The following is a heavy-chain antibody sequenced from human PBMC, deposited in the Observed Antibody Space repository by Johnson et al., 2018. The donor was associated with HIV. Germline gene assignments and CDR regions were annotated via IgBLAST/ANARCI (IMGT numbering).Heavy chain of an antibody. D-gene: IGHD6-25*01. CDR1: GFTFDDYA. V-gene: IGHV3-9*01. Sequence: VQLVESGGGLVQPGRSLRLSCAASGFTFDDYAMHWVRQAPGKGLEWVSGISWNSGRIGYADSVKGRFTISRDNAKNSLYLQMNSLRAEDTALYYCAKSGPDAFDIWGQGTMVTVSS. CDR3: AKSGPDAFDI. CDR2: ISWNSGRI. J-gene: IGHJ3*02.